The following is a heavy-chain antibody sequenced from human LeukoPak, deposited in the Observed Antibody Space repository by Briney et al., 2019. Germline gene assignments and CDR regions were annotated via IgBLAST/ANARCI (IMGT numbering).Heavy chain of an antibody. D-gene: IGHD2-2*01. Sequence: SETLSLTCTVSGGSISSGGYYWSWIRQPPGKGLEWIGYIYHSGSTYYNPSLKSRVTISVDRSKNQFSLKLSSVTAADTAVYYCVREKGPPMRCSSTSCYHHYYYYYMDVWGKGTTVTVSS. CDR3: VREKGPPMRCSSTSCYHHYYYYYMDV. CDR1: GGSISSGGYY. CDR2: IYHSGST. V-gene: IGHV4-30-2*01. J-gene: IGHJ6*03.